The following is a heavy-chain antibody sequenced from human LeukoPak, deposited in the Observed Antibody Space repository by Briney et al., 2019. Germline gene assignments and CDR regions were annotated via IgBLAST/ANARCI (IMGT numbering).Heavy chain of an antibody. J-gene: IGHJ4*02. CDR1: GGTFSSHA. CDR2: IIPIFGTA. CDR3: AREGVTTTWYYFDY. V-gene: IGHV1-69*13. Sequence: SVKVSCKASGGTFSSHAISWVRQAPGQGLEWMGGIIPIFGTANYAQKFQGRITITADESTSTAYMELSSLRSEDTAVYYCAREGVTTTWYYFDYWGQGTLVTVSS. D-gene: IGHD4-11*01.